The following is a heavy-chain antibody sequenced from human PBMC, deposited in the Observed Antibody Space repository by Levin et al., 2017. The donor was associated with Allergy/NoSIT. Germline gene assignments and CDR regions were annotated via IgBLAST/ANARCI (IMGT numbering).Heavy chain of an antibody. CDR3: AKGQYYYDSSGYYYEDY. Sequence: SCAASGFTFSSYGMHWVRQAPGKGLEWVAVISYDGSNKYYADSVKGRFTISRDNSKNTLYLQMNSLRAEDTAVYYCAKGQYYYDSSGYYYEDYWGQGTLVTVSS. J-gene: IGHJ4*02. CDR2: ISYDGSNK. CDR1: GFTFSSYG. D-gene: IGHD3-22*01. V-gene: IGHV3-30*18.